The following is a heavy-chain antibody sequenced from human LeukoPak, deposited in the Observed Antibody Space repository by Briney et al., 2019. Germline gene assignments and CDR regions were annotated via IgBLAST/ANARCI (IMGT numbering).Heavy chain of an antibody. J-gene: IGHJ4*02. D-gene: IGHD5-18*01. CDR1: GYSISSGYY. CDR3: ARPPRYGGRFDY. CDR2: IFHTGST. Sequence: PSETLSLTCTVSGYSISSGYYWAWIRQPPGKGLEWIGSIFHTGSTYHNPSLKSRVTISVDTSKNQFSLKLSSVTAADTAVYYCARPPRYGGRFDYWGQGTLVTVSS. V-gene: IGHV4-38-2*02.